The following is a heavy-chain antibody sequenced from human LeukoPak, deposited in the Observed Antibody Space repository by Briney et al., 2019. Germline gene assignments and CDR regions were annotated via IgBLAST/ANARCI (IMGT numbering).Heavy chain of an antibody. CDR3: ARAVGEYSSSLLPGWFDP. CDR1: GFTFSSYA. Sequence: GGSLRLSCAASGFTFSSYAMHWVRQAPGKGLEWVAVISYDGSNKYYADSVKGRFTISRDNSKNTLYLQMNSLRAEDTAVYYCARAVGEYSSSLLPGWFDPWGQGTLVTVSS. V-gene: IGHV3-30-3*01. D-gene: IGHD6-6*01. J-gene: IGHJ5*02. CDR2: ISYDGSNK.